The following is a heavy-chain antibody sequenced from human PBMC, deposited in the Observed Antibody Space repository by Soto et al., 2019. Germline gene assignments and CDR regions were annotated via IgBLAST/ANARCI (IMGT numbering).Heavy chain of an antibody. D-gene: IGHD3-3*01. J-gene: IGHJ3*01. CDR3: ARDRITTRGDAFDL. V-gene: IGHV1-69*08. CDR2: IIPIPDRT. CDR1: GGTFSTYI. Sequence: QVQLVQSGAEVKKPGSSVKVSCKAPGGTFSTYIISWVRQAPGQGLGWMGRIIPIPDRTDNAQKFQGRVTFSADKSTSTAYMELSSLRSEDTAVYYCARDRITTRGDAFDLWGQGTMVTVSS.